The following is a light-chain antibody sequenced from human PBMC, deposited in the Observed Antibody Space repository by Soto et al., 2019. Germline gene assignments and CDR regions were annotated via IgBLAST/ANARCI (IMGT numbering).Light chain of an antibody. Sequence: NFMLTQPHSVSESPGKTVTISCTRSSGSIASNYVQWYQQRPGSAPTTGIYEDNQRPSGVPDRFSGSIDSSSNSASLTISGLKTEDEADYYCQSYDSSNPWVFGGGTKVTVL. V-gene: IGLV6-57*03. CDR3: QSYDSSNPWV. CDR2: EDN. J-gene: IGLJ3*02. CDR1: SGSIASNY.